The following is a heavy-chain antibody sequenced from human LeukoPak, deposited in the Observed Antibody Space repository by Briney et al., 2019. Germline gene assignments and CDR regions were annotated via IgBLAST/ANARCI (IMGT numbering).Heavy chain of an antibody. V-gene: IGHV4-4*02. J-gene: IGHJ4*02. CDR2: VHLDGRT. Sequence: SETLSLTCGVSGGSVTSTNWWTWVRQPPGKGLEWIGEVHLDGRTNYYPSLESRLTISVDLSENHISLKLTSVTAADTAVYYCAREGGFFRPLDYSGQGTLVTVSS. D-gene: IGHD3-3*01. CDR3: AREGGFFRPLDY. CDR1: GGSVTSTNW.